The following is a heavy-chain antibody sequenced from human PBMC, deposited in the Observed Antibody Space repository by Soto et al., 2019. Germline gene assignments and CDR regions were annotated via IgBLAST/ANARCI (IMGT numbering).Heavy chain of an antibody. CDR3: ARGRRGYSYSWYIRY. CDR2: ISHSGST. J-gene: IGHJ4*02. Sequence: PSGTLSLTCAAYGGSFSGYYWSWIRQPPGKGLEWIGEISHSGSTNYNPSLKSRVTISVDTSKNQFSLKLSSVTAADTAVYYCARGRRGYSYSWYIRYWGQGTLVPVSS. D-gene: IGHD6-13*01. CDR1: GGSFSGYY. V-gene: IGHV4-34*01.